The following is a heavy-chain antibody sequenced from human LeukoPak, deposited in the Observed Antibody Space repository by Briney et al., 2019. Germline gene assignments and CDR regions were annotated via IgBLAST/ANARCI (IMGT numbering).Heavy chain of an antibody. CDR2: INHSGST. J-gene: IGHJ3*02. D-gene: IGHD6-19*01. CDR1: GGSFSGYY. V-gene: IGHV4-34*01. CDR3: ARASIAVAGTRFDGAFDI. Sequence: SETLSLTCAVHGGSFSGYYWSWIRQPPGKGLEWIGEINHSGSTNYNPSLKSRVTISVDTSKNQFSLKLSSVTAADTAVYYCARASIAVAGTRFDGAFDIWGQGTMVTVSS.